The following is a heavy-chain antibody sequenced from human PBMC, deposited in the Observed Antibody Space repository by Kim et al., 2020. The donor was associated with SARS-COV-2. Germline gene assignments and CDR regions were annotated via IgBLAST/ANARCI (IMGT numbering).Heavy chain of an antibody. Sequence: SVKVSCKASGGTFSSYAISWVRQAPGQGLEWMGGIIPIFGTANYAQKFQGRVTITADESTSTAYMELSSLRSEDTAVYYCASPPPPDSSGWYVYWGQGTLVTVSS. J-gene: IGHJ4*02. CDR3: ASPPPPDSSGWYVY. CDR2: IIPIFGTA. V-gene: IGHV1-69*13. CDR1: GGTFSSYA. D-gene: IGHD6-19*01.